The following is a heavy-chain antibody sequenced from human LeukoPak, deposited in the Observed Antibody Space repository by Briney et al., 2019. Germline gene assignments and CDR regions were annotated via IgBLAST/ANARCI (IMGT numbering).Heavy chain of an antibody. J-gene: IGHJ6*03. CDR3: ARETQEVWGVRWDRGYYYYMDV. D-gene: IGHD3-10*01. V-gene: IGHV1-8*01. CDR1: GYTFTSYD. CDR2: MNPNSGNT. Sequence: GASVKVSCKASGYTFTSYDINWVRQATGQGLEWMGWMNPNSGNTGYAQKFQGRVTMTRNTSISTAYMELSSLRSEDTAVYYCARETQEVWGVRWDRGYYYYMDVWGKGTTVTVSS.